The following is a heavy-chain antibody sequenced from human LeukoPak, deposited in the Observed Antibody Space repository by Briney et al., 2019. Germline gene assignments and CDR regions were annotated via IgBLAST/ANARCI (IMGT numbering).Heavy chain of an antibody. J-gene: IGHJ4*02. CDR3: ARDLHDFWSGPDY. CDR1: GYTFTGYY. Sequence: ASVKVSCKASGYTFTGYYMHWVRQAPGQGLEWMGWINPNSGGTNYAQKFQGRVTMTRGTSISTAYMEPSRLRSDDTAVYYCARDLHDFWSGPDYWGQGTLVTVSS. V-gene: IGHV1-2*02. CDR2: INPNSGGT. D-gene: IGHD3-3*01.